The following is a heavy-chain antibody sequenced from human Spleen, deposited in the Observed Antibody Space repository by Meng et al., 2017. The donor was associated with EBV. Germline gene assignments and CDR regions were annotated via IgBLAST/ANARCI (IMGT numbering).Heavy chain of an antibody. Sequence: VTCKTFSSTSTRFGFSWVRQAPGQGLEWLGLICPNAGNPDYAQKFKRRVTLTRNTSIRTAYMELTILRSENTATYYCARRKCTTSRSPIGHWGQGTLVTVSS. D-gene: IGHD2/OR15-2a*01. CDR3: ARRKCTTSRSPIGH. J-gene: IGHJ4*02. V-gene: IGHV1-8*01. CDR1: SSTSTRFG. CDR2: ICPNAGNP.